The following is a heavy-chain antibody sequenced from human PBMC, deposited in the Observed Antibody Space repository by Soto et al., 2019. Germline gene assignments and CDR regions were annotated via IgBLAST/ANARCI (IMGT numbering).Heavy chain of an antibody. J-gene: IGHJ4*02. D-gene: IGHD2-15*01. V-gene: IGHV1-2*04. CDR3: ARDHCSGGSCYSGY. Sequence: QVQLVQSGAEVKKPGASVKVSCKASGYTFTGYYMHWVRQAPGQGLEWMGWINPNSGGTNYAQKFQGWVTMTRDTSSSTAHMELSRLRSDDTAVYYCARDHCSGGSCYSGYWGQGTLVTVSS. CDR2: INPNSGGT. CDR1: GYTFTGYY.